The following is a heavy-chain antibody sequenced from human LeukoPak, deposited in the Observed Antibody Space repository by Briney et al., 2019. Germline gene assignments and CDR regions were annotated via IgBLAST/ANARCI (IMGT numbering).Heavy chain of an antibody. J-gene: IGHJ4*02. CDR2: VTNNGGAT. V-gene: IGHV3-23*01. CDR1: GFTFSSYA. D-gene: IGHD4-11*01. Sequence: GGSLRLSCEASGFTFSSYAMSWVCQAPVRGLERVAIVTNNGGATYYADSVKGRFTISRDNSKNTLYLQMHSLRVEDTAVYYCAKNDYSDFTPSPFPVWGQGTLVTVSS. CDR3: AKNDYSDFTPSPFPV.